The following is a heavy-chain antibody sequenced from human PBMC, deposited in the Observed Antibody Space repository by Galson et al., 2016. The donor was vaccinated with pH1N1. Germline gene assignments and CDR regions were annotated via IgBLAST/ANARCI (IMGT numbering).Heavy chain of an antibody. CDR2: MSPRNGAT. V-gene: IGHV1-2*06. CDR3: ARGPIGGPRWAFDL. J-gene: IGHJ3*01. Sequence: SVKVSCKASGYSFSDYYIHWVRQAPGQGFEWMGRMSPRNGATNDGQKFRRKLTMTRDTSNNTAYMELSSLRADDTALYYCARGPIGGPRWAFDLWGQGTLVTVSS. CDR1: GYSFSDYY. D-gene: IGHD2-15*01.